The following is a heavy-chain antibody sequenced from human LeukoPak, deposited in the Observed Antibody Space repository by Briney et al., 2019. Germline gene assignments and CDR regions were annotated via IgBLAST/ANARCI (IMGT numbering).Heavy chain of an antibody. CDR3: AKDSSGWYSPSGRIDY. J-gene: IGHJ4*02. D-gene: IGHD6-19*01. Sequence: GRSLRLSCAASGFTSDVYAMHWVRPAPGKGLEWVGGISCNSGSIRYADSVKGRFSISRDNAKNSLYLQMNSLRAEDMALYYCAKDSSGWYSPSGRIDYWGQGTLVTVSS. CDR2: ISCNSGSI. V-gene: IGHV3-9*02. CDR1: GFTSDVYA.